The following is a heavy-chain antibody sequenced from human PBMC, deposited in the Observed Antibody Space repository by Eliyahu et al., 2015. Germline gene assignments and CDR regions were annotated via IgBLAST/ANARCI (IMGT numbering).Heavy chain of an antibody. CDR2: INYSGNT. V-gene: IGHV4-31*03. CDR1: GGSXXSGGYY. J-gene: IGHJ3*02. D-gene: IGHD3-10*01. Sequence: QVQLQESGPGLVKPSQTLSLTCPVXGGSXXSGGYYWSWLRQHPGKGLEWIGDINYSGNTYYNMSLKSRVTISVDTSKIQFSLKLISVTAADTAVYYCARGVSNGEIVFDIWGQGTMVTVSS. CDR3: ARGVSNGEIVFDI.